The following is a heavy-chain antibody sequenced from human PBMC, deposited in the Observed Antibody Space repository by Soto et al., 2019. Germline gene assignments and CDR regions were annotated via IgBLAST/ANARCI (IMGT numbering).Heavy chain of an antibody. Sequence: EVPLVESGGGLVQPGGSLRLSCAASGFTFSSYWMYWVRQVPGKGLVWVSRTNSDGSDTSYADSVKGRFTISRDNAKKTLYLQMNSLRAEDTAVYYCARDRGWSLFDYWGQGTLVTVSS. V-gene: IGHV3-74*01. CDR1: GFTFSSYW. CDR2: TNSDGSDT. CDR3: ARDRGWSLFDY. J-gene: IGHJ4*02. D-gene: IGHD6-19*01.